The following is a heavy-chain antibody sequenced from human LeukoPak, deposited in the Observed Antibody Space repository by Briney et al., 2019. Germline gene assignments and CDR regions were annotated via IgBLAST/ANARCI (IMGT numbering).Heavy chain of an antibody. D-gene: IGHD2-2*01. Sequence: GGSLRLSCAASGFTFSSYSMNWVRQAPGKGLEWVSYISGTSNTINYADSVKGRFTISRDNSRTTLHLQMNSLRAEDTAVYHCAKDLPAAYFDYWGQGTLVTVSS. J-gene: IGHJ4*02. V-gene: IGHV3-48*01. CDR1: GFTFSSYS. CDR2: ISGTSNTI. CDR3: AKDLPAAYFDY.